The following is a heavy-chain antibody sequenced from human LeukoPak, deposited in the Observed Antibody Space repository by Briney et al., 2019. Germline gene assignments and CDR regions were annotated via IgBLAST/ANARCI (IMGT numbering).Heavy chain of an antibody. CDR1: GFTFSNYG. CDR3: AKDLLWFGELFY. J-gene: IGHJ4*02. CDR2: ISGSGGST. Sequence: PGGSLRLSCAASGFTFSNYGMSWVRQAPGKGLEWVSTISGSGGSTDYADSVKGRFIISRDNSKNTLYLQMNSLTAEDTAIYYCAKDLLWFGELFYWGQGTLVTVSS. V-gene: IGHV3-23*01. D-gene: IGHD3-10*01.